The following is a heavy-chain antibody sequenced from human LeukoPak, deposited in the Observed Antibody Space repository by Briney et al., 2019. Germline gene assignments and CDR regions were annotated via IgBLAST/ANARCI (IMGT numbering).Heavy chain of an antibody. CDR1: GGSFSGYY. V-gene: IGHV4-34*01. J-gene: IGHJ4*02. CDR2: INHSGST. Sequence: KPSETLSLTCAVYGGSFSGYYWSWIRQPPGKGLEWIGEINHSGSTNYNPSLKSRVNISVDTSKNHFSLKLSSVTAADTAVYYCARGHTSIAARGRFDYWGQGTLVTVSS. D-gene: IGHD6-6*01. CDR3: ARGHTSIAARGRFDY.